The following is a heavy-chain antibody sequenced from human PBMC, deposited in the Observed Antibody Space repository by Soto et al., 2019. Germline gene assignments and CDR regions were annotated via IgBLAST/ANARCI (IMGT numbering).Heavy chain of an antibody. CDR2: VGGGGDNI. V-gene: IGHV3-23*01. Sequence: QLLESGGGLVQPRGSLRLSCAASGSTFSSYSMNWVRQAPGKGLQWVATVGGGGDNIFYADSVKGRFPISRDDSQNMVFLQMNSLSPEDTAVYFCAKRDSGSGRSPPMINYWGQGTLVTVSS. CDR1: GSTFSSYS. D-gene: IGHD3-10*01. CDR3: AKRDSGSGRSPPMINY. J-gene: IGHJ4*02.